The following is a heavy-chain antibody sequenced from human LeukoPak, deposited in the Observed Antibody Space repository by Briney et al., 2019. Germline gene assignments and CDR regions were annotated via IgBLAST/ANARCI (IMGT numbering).Heavy chain of an antibody. CDR2: ISTSSIYI. D-gene: IGHD1-1*01. Sequence: PGGSLRLSCAASGFTFSSYSMNWVRQAPGKGLEWVSSISTSSIYIYYADSVKGRFTISRDNAKNSLYLQMNSLRAEDMALYYCAKGGGGTNYYYMDVWGKGTTVTVSS. J-gene: IGHJ6*03. V-gene: IGHV3-21*04. CDR1: GFTFSSYS. CDR3: AKGGGGTNYYYMDV.